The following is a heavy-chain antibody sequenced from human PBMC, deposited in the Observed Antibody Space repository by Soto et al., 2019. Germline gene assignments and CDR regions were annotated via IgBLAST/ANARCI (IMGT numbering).Heavy chain of an antibody. D-gene: IGHD3-16*02. CDR1: GGSISSSSYY. CDR3: ASLVWGNYRYLDY. CDR2: IYYSGST. V-gene: IGHV4-39*07. Sequence: SETLSLACTVSGGSISSSSYYWGWIRHPPGKGLEWIGSIYYSGSTYYNPSLKSRVTISVDTSKNQFSLKLNSVTAADTAVYYCASLVWGNYRYLDYWGQGALVTVSS. J-gene: IGHJ4*02.